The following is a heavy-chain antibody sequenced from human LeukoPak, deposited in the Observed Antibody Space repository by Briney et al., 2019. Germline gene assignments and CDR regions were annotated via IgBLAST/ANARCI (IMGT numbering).Heavy chain of an antibody. V-gene: IGHV1-2*02. D-gene: IGHD3-3*01. CDR3: ARDSNSRYYDFWSGYYTREAYYYYYYMDV. CDR2: INPNSGST. J-gene: IGHJ6*03. CDR1: GYTFTGYY. Sequence: ASVKVSCKASGYTFTGYYMHWVRQAPGQGLEWMGWINPNSGSTNYAQKFQGRVTMTRDTSISTAYMELSRLRSDDTAVYYCARDSNSRYYDFWSGYYTREAYYYYYYMDVWGKGTTVTVSS.